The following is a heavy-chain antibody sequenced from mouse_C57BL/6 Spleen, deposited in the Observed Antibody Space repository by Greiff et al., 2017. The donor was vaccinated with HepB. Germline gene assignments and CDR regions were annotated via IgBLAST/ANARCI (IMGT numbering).Heavy chain of an antibody. CDR3: TRRMITHFDY. J-gene: IGHJ2*01. CDR2: IDPETGGT. D-gene: IGHD2-4*01. Sequence: VQLQESGAELVRPGASVTLSCKASGYTFTDYEMHWVKQTPVHGLEWIGAIDPETGGTAYNQKFKGKAILTADKSSSTAYMELRSLTSEDSAVYYCTRRMITHFDYWGQGTTLTVSS. CDR1: GYTFTDYE. V-gene: IGHV1-15*01.